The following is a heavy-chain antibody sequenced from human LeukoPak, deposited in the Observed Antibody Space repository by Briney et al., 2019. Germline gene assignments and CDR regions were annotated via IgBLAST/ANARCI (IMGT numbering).Heavy chain of an antibody. V-gene: IGHV4-59*11. D-gene: IGHD1-26*01. CDR2: IYDRGST. CDR1: GGSISSHY. CDR3: AKIEVGRFDP. Sequence: SETLSLTCTVSGGSISSHYWSWIRQPPGTGLEWIGDIYDRGSTTYNPSLKSRVSISVDTSRNQFSLNLRSVTAADTAVYYCAKIEVGRFDPWGQGTLVTVSS. J-gene: IGHJ5*02.